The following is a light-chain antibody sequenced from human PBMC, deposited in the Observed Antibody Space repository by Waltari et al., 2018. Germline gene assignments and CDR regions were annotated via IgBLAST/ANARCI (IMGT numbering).Light chain of an antibody. CDR1: SSDVGGSNY. CDR3: SSYSTINTRV. Sequence: QSALTQPASVSGSPGQSIAISCTGTSSDVGGSNYVSWYQQYPGKGTKLLISGVSDRPSGISDRFSGSKSGNTASLTISGLQAEDEADYYCSSYSTINTRVFGPGTKVTVL. V-gene: IGLV2-14*01. J-gene: IGLJ1*01. CDR2: GVS.